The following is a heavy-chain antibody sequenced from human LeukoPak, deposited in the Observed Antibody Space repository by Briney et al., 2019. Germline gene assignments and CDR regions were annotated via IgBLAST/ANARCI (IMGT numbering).Heavy chain of an antibody. V-gene: IGHV4-4*02. CDR3: AKVTVAPGIWSFAY. D-gene: IGHD2-2*01. J-gene: IGHJ4*02. Sequence: SETLSLTCAVSGGSISSGNWWSWVRRAPGKGLEWSGEIYHSGTPNYHPSLKSRVTISVDKSKNQFPLNLSAMTAAATAVYYCAKVTVAPGIWSFAYWGQGTLVTVSS. CDR1: GGSISSGNW. CDR2: IYHSGTP.